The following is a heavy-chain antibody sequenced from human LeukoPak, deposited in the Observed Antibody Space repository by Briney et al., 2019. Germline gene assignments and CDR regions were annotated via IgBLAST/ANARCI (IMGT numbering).Heavy chain of an antibody. Sequence: GGSLRLSCAASGFTFDDYTMHWVRQAPGKGLEWVSLISWDGGSTYYADSVKGRFTISRDNSKNSLYLQMNSLRAEDTAVYYCARPIRYYYGSGSLGTKNPDDAFDIWGQGTMVTVSS. J-gene: IGHJ3*02. CDR1: GFTFDDYT. V-gene: IGHV3-43*01. D-gene: IGHD3-10*01. CDR2: ISWDGGST. CDR3: ARPIRYYYGSGSLGTKNPDDAFDI.